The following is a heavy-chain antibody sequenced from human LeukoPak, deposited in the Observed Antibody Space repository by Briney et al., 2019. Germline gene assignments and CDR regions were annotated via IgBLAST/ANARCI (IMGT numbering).Heavy chain of an antibody. D-gene: IGHD2-2*01. CDR1: GFTFSSYG. CDR3: ARNLYCSSTSCPDAFDI. CDR2: ISSSSSTI. Sequence: GGSLRLSCAASGFTFSSYGMNWVRRAPGKGLEWVSYISSSSSTIYYADSVKGRFTISRDNAKNSLYLQMNSLRAEDTAVYYCARNLYCSSTSCPDAFDIWGQGTMVTVSS. V-gene: IGHV3-48*04. J-gene: IGHJ3*02.